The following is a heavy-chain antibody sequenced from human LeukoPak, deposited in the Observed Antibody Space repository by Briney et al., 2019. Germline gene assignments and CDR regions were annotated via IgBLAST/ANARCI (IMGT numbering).Heavy chain of an antibody. CDR3: ARDLGQYYDTSDNWFDP. CDR2: VSNNDAI. J-gene: IGHJ5*02. V-gene: IGHV3-69-1*01. Sequence: PGGSLRLSCAASGFTFSSYEMNWVRQSPGKGLEWISSVSNNDAIFYADSVKGRFTISRDNARNSLYLQMFSLRVEDTAVYYCARDLGQYYDTSDNWFDPWGQGTLVTVSS. D-gene: IGHD3-22*01. CDR1: GFTFSSYE.